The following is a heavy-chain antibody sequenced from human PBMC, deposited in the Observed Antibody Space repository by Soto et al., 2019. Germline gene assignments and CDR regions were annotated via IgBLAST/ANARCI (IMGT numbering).Heavy chain of an antibody. CDR3: ASDRSTGTPHYYYYGMDV. CDR1: GFTVSSNY. J-gene: IGHJ6*02. CDR2: IYSGGST. D-gene: IGHD1-1*01. Sequence: PGGSLRLSCAASGFTVSSNYMSWVRQAPGKGLEWVSVIYSGGSTYYADSVKGRFTISRHNSKNTLYLQMNSLRAEDTAVYYCASDRSTGTPHYYYYGMDVWGQGTTVTVSS. V-gene: IGHV3-53*04.